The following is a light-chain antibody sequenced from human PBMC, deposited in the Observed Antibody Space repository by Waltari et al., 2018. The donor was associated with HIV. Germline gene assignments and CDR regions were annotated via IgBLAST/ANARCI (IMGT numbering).Light chain of an antibody. V-gene: IGLV2-14*03. CDR1: SNDVVGYNH. Sequence: QSALTQPASVPGSPGQSITISSTGTSNDVVGYNHLAWYQQHPGKAPKLLIYDVTNRPSGVSSRFSGSKSGNTASLAISGLRAEDEADYYCTSYRYSSKSYVFGTGTTVTVL. CDR2: DVT. J-gene: IGLJ1*01. CDR3: TSYRYSSKSYV.